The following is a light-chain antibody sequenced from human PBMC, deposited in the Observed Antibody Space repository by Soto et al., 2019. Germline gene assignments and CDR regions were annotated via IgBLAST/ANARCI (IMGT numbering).Light chain of an antibody. J-gene: IGKJ2*01. CDR1: QSISNH. V-gene: IGKV3-15*01. CDR2: DAS. Sequence: EIVMTQSPATLAVSPGESATLSCRASQSISNHLTWYQQKPGQPPRLLIYDASTRSTGIPARFSGSGSGTEVTLTICSLQSEDFAVYYCQQYTGWPYTFGQGTKLEIK. CDR3: QQYTGWPYT.